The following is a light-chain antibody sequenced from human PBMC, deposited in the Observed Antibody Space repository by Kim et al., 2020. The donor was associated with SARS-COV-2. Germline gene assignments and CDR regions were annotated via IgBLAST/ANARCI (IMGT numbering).Light chain of an antibody. CDR3: MQALQTPGT. CDR2: LGS. J-gene: IGKJ2*02. Sequence: EPASISCRSSQSLLHSNGYNYLDWYLQKPGQSPQLLIYLGSNRASGVPDRFGGSGSGTDFTLKISRVEAKDVGVYYCMQALQTPGTFGQGTKLEI. V-gene: IGKV2-28*01. CDR1: QSLLHSNGYNY.